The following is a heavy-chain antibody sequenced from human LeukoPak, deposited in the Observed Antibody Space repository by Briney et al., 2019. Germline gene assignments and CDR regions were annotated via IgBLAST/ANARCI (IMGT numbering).Heavy chain of an antibody. CDR3: AKLGGSGSYYAYFDY. Sequence: GGSLRLSCAASGFTVSSNYMSWVRQAPGKGLEWVSAISGSGGSTYYADSVKGRFTISRDNSKNTLYLQMNSLRAEDTAVYYCAKLGGSGSYYAYFDYWGQGTLDTVSS. D-gene: IGHD3-10*01. CDR2: ISGSGGST. J-gene: IGHJ4*02. CDR1: GFTVSSNY. V-gene: IGHV3-23*01.